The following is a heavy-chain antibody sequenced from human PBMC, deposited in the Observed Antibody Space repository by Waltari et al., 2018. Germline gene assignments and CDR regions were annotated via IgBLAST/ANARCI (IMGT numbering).Heavy chain of an antibody. CDR2: ISWNRASI. Sequence: DVYLVESGGALVQPGTSLSLSCAASGFNFETYTMHWVRQAPGMGLEWVAGISWNRASIAYADSVRGRFTISRDNAKKSVSLHMDSLRPEDTALYFCVGNVASSGDYGYSDHWGQGTLVTVSS. CDR1: GFNFETYT. V-gene: IGHV3-9*01. CDR3: VGNVASSGDYGYSDH. J-gene: IGHJ4*02. D-gene: IGHD3-22*01.